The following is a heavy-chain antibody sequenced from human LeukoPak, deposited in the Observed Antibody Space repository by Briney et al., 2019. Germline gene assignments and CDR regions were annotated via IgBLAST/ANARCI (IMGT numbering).Heavy chain of an antibody. D-gene: IGHD3-16*01. CDR3: ARELGNYFDY. V-gene: IGHV1-18*01. Sequence: ASVKVSCNASGYSFSSHGTNYGIIWVRQAPGQGLEWMGWISGENGNTNYGQKFQGRVTMTTHTSTSTAYMELRALTSDDTAMYYCARELGNYFDYWGQGTLVTVSS. CDR1: GYSFSSHGTNYG. J-gene: IGHJ4*02. CDR2: ISGENGNT.